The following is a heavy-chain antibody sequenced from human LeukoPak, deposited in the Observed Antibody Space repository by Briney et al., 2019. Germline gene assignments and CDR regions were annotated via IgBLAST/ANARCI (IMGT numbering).Heavy chain of an antibody. CDR3: ARDLTPSAFDI. V-gene: IGHV3-21*01. J-gene: IGHJ3*02. Sequence: GRSLRLSCAASGFTFSSYSMNWVRQAPGKGLEWVSSISSSSSYIYYADSVKGRLTISRDNAKNSLYLQMNSLRAEDTAVYYCARDLTPSAFDIWGQGTMVTVSS. CDR1: GFTFSSYS. D-gene: IGHD1-14*01. CDR2: ISSSSSYI.